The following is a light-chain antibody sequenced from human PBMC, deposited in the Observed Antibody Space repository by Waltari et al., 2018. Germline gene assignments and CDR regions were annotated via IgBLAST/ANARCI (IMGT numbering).Light chain of an antibody. Sequence: VLTQPPSASGTPGQRVTISCSGSSSNIGTNTVTCYQQPPGTDPKPLMYNTNQRPSGVPDRFSGSKSGTSASLAISGLQSEDEADYYCATWDGSLNGPYVFGTGTKVTVL. CDR3: ATWDGSLNGPYV. J-gene: IGLJ1*01. CDR2: NTN. V-gene: IGLV1-44*01. CDR1: SSNIGTNT.